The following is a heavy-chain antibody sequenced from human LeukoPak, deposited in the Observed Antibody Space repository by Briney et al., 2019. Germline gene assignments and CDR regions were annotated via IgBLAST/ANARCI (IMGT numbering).Heavy chain of an antibody. CDR1: GGSFSVYY. Sequence: SETLSLTCAVYGGSFSVYYWSWIRQPPGKGLGWIGEINHSGSTNYNPSLKSRVTISVDTSKNQFSLKLSSVTAADTAVYYCARRAAAVALDYWGQGTLVTVSS. D-gene: IGHD6-13*01. CDR2: INHSGST. CDR3: ARRAAAVALDY. V-gene: IGHV4-34*01. J-gene: IGHJ4*02.